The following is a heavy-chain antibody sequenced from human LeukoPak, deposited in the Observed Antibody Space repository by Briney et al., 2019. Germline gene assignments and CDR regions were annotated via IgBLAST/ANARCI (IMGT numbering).Heavy chain of an antibody. Sequence: SVKVSCKASGGTFSSYAISWVRQAPGQGLEWMGRIIPIFGTANYVQKFQGRVTITTDESTSTAYMELSSLRSEDTAVYYCARTTNWNDDGSFDYWGQGTLVTVSS. J-gene: IGHJ4*02. V-gene: IGHV1-69*05. D-gene: IGHD1-1*01. CDR1: GGTFSSYA. CDR2: IIPIFGTA. CDR3: ARTTNWNDDGSFDY.